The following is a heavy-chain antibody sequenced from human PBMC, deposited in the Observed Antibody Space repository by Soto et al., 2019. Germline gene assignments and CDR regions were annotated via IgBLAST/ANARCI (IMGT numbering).Heavy chain of an antibody. J-gene: IGHJ6*02. V-gene: IGHV4-39*01. CDR3: AGQADILTGYHYYYYGMDV. CDR2: IYYSGST. Sequence: QLQLQESGPGLVKPSETLSLTCTVSGGSISSSSYYWGWIRQPPGKGLEWIGSIYYSGSTYYNPSLKSRVTISVDTSKNQFSLKLSSVTAADTAVYYGAGQADILTGYHYYYYGMDVWGQGTTVTVSS. D-gene: IGHD3-9*01. CDR1: GGSISSSSYY.